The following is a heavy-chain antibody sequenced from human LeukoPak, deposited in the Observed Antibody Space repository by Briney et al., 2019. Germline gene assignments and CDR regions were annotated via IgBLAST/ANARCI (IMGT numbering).Heavy chain of an antibody. CDR2: ISYDGSNK. Sequence: GGSLRLSCAASGFTFGSYGMHWVRQAPGKGLEWVAVISYDGSNKYYADSVKGRFTISRDNSKNTLYLQMNSLRAEDTAVYYCARDPSSTSFQDYWGQGTLVTVSS. CDR1: GFTFGSYG. J-gene: IGHJ4*02. V-gene: IGHV3-30*03. CDR3: ARDPSSTSFQDY. D-gene: IGHD2-2*01.